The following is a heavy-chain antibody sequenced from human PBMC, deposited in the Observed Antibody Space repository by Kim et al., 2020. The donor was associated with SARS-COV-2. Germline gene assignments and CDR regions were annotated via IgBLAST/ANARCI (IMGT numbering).Heavy chain of an antibody. CDR1: GFTFSGSA. CDR2: IRTKANSYAT. Sequence: GGSLRLSCAASGFTFSGSAMHWVRQASGKGLVWVGRIRTKANSYATAYAASVKGRFTISRDDSKNTAYLQMNSLKTEDTAVYYCIRSSSVEYWGQGTLVTVSS. J-gene: IGHJ4*02. D-gene: IGHD6-6*01. CDR3: IRSSSVEY. V-gene: IGHV3-73*01.